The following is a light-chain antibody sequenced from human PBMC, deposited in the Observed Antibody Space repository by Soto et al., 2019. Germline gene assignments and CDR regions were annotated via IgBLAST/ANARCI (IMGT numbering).Light chain of an antibody. CDR3: SSFAGSFYWV. CDR2: EVS. Sequence: QSALTQPPSASGSPGQSVTISCTGTSSDVGGYNYVSWYQQHPGKAPKLMIYEVSKRPSGVPDRFSGSKSGNTASLTVSGLQAEDEAEYYCSSFAGSFYWVFGGGTKVTVL. J-gene: IGLJ2*01. CDR1: SSDVGGYNY. V-gene: IGLV2-8*01.